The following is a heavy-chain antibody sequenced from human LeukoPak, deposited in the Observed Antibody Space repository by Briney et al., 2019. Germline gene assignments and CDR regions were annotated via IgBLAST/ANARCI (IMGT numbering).Heavy chain of an antibody. V-gene: IGHV4-34*01. Sequence: SETLSPTCAVYGGSFSGYYWSWIRQPPGKGLEWIGEINHSGSTNYNPSLKSRVTISVDTSKNQFSLKLSSVTAADTAVYYCARGLGGYYDSSGYYYDDAFDIWGQGTMVTVSS. J-gene: IGHJ3*02. CDR1: GGSFSGYY. D-gene: IGHD3-22*01. CDR3: ARGLGGYYDSSGYYYDDAFDI. CDR2: INHSGST.